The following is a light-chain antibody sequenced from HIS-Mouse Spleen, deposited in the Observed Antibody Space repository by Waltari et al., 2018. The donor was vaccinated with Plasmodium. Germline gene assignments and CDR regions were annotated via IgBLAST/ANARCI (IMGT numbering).Light chain of an antibody. CDR2: QDS. V-gene: IGLV3-1*01. CDR1: QLGYKY. CDR3: QAWDSSTVV. Sequence: SYELTQPPSVSVSPGQTASITCTGDQLGYKYACWYQPKPGQSPVLVSYQDSKRPSGIPERFSGSNSGNTATLTISGTQAMDEADYYCQAWDSSTVVFGGGTKLTVL. J-gene: IGLJ2*01.